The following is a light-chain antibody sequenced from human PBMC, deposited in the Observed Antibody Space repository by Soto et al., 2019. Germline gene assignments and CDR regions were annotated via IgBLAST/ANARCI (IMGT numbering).Light chain of an antibody. CDR2: ATS. Sequence: DIQMTQSPSSMYASVGDRVTITCRASQNIGNYLNWYQQQPGKAPKLLIRATSTLQSGVPSTFSGSGSGTYFTLIISCLQSADFATYYCQQSDSVPYTFGQGTKVEMK. CDR1: QNIGNY. V-gene: IGKV1-39*01. J-gene: IGKJ2*01. CDR3: QQSDSVPYT.